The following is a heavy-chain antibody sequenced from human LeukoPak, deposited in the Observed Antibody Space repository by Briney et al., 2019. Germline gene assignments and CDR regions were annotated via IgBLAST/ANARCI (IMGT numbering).Heavy chain of an antibody. J-gene: IGHJ4*02. Sequence: PSGTLSLTCAVYGGSFSGYYWGWIRQPPGKGLKWIGEINHSGSTNYNPSLKSRVTISVDTSKNQFSLKLSSVTAADTAVYYCARGLEGRLVSATVIDYWGQGTLVTVSS. CDR3: ARGLEGRLVSATVIDY. V-gene: IGHV4-34*01. D-gene: IGHD6-19*01. CDR1: GGSFSGYY. CDR2: INHSGST.